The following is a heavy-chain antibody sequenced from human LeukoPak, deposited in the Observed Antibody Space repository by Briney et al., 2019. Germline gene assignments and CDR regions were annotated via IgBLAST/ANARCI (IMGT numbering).Heavy chain of an antibody. CDR3: ARHPPNWGIKYFDL. Sequence: PSETLSLTCTVSGGSISSSSYYWGWIRQPPGKGLEWIGSIYYSGSTYYNPSLKSRVTISVDTSKNHFSLKLSSVTAADPAVYYCARHPPNWGIKYFDLWGRGTLVTVSS. V-gene: IGHV4-39*01. CDR2: IYYSGST. CDR1: GGSISSSSYY. J-gene: IGHJ2*01. D-gene: IGHD7-27*01.